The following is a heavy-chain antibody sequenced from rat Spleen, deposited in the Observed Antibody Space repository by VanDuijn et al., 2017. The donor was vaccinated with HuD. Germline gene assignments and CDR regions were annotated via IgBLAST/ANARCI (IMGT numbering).Heavy chain of an antibody. CDR1: GFTLSNYG. J-gene: IGHJ2*01. CDR2: ISPSGGIT. Sequence: EVQLVESGGGLVQPGRSLKLSCAASGFTLSNYGMHWIRQAPTRGLEWVASISPSGGITDYRDSVKGRFTVSRDNAENTVYLQMNSLRYEETATYYCAKDRDYYGYNSFDYWGQGVMVTVSS. D-gene: IGHD1-9*01. V-gene: IGHV5-19*01. CDR3: AKDRDYYGYNSFDY.